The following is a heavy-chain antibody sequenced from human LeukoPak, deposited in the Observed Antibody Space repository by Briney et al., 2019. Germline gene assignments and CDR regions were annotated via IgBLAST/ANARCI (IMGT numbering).Heavy chain of an antibody. J-gene: IGHJ6*02. CDR1: GYTFTGYY. CDR3: AREGAVVVAANREMRSYGMDV. D-gene: IGHD2-15*01. V-gene: IGHV1-2*06. CDR2: INPNSGGT. Sequence: GASVKVSCKASGYTFTGYYMHWVRQAPGQGLEWMGRINPNSGGTNYAQKFQGRVTMTRDTSISTAYMELSRLRSDDTAVYYCAREGAVVVAANREMRSYGMDVWGQGTTVTVSS.